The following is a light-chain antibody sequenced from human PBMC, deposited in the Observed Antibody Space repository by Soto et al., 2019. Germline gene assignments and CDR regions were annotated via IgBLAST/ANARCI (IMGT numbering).Light chain of an antibody. V-gene: IGLV2-14*03. CDR1: SSDVGAYDF. CDR3: SSYTTSSTRV. J-gene: IGLJ1*01. Sequence: QSVLTQPASVSGSPGQSITISCTGTSSDVGAYDFVSWYQQHPDKAPKLMIYEVRSRPSGVSNRFSGSKSVNTATLTISGLQAEDEADYYCSSYTTSSTRVFGTGTKVPS. CDR2: EVR.